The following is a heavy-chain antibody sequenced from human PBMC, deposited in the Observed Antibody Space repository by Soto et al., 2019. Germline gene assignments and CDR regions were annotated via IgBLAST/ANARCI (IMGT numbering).Heavy chain of an antibody. D-gene: IGHD1-26*01. J-gene: IGHJ4*02. V-gene: IGHV1-69*13. CDR1: GCTFSSYA. CDR2: IIPIFGTA. CDR3: ARVTSSGSYYEY. Sequence: SVKVSCKASGCTFSSYAISWVRQAPGQGLEWMGGIIPIFGTANYAQKFQGRVTITADESTSTAYMELSSLRSEDTAVYYCARVTSSGSYYEYWGQGTLVSVSS.